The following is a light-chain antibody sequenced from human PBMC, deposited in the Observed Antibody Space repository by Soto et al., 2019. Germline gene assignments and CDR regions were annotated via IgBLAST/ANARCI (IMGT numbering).Light chain of an antibody. J-gene: IGKJ1*01. Sequence: EIVLTQSPGTLSLSPGERATLSCRASQSVGRNYLAWYQQKPGQAPRLLIYGASSRATGVPDTFSGSGSGTDFTLTISTLQPEDFAVYSCQQYASSPLTFGQGTTVEIK. V-gene: IGKV3-20*01. CDR2: GAS. CDR3: QQYASSPLT. CDR1: QSVGRNY.